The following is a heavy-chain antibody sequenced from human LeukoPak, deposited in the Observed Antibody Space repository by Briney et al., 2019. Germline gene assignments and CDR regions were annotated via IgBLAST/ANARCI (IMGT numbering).Heavy chain of an antibody. CDR1: GFTFSSYA. V-gene: IGHV3-23*01. CDR3: ARHVVAVGFDY. J-gene: IGHJ4*02. Sequence: GGSLRLSCAASGFTFSSYAMSWVRQAPGKGLEWVSSGSGGSTYYADSVKGRFTISRDNSKNTLYLQMNSLRAEDTAVYYCARHVVAVGFDYWGQGTLVTVSS. D-gene: IGHD3-22*01. CDR2: GSGGST.